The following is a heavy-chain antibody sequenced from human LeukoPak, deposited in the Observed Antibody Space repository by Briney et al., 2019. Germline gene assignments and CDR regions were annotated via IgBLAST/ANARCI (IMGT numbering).Heavy chain of an antibody. CDR2: ISSNGGST. Sequence: GGSLRLSCAASGFTFSSYAMRWVRQAPGKGLEYVSAISSNGGSTYYANSVKGRFTISRDNSKNTLYLQMGSLRAEDMAVYYCAKGMVRGDYYFDYWGQGTLVTVSS. CDR3: AKGMVRGDYYFDY. CDR1: GFTFSSYA. J-gene: IGHJ4*02. V-gene: IGHV3-64*01. D-gene: IGHD3-10*01.